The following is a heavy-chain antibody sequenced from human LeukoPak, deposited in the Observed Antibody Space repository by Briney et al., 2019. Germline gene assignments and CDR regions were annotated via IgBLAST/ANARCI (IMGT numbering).Heavy chain of an antibody. CDR2: IWYDGSNK. Sequence: HPGGSLRLSCAASGFTFSSYWMNWVRQAPGKGLEWVAVIWYDGSNKYYADSVKGRFTISRDNSKNTLYLQMNSLRAEDTAVYYCARAGNRDEYYFDYWGQGTLVTVSS. D-gene: IGHD1-26*01. CDR3: ARAGNRDEYYFDY. V-gene: IGHV3-33*08. CDR1: GFTFSSYW. J-gene: IGHJ4*02.